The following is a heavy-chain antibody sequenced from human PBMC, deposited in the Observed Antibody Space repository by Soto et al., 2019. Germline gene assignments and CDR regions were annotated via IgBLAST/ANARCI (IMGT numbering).Heavy chain of an antibody. Sequence: LRLSFAASGFTFSSYWMSWVRQAPGKGLEWVANIKQDGSEKYYVDSVKGRFTISRDNAKNSLYLQMNSLRAEDTAVYYCAREGGLGWPTLYYYYGMDVWGQGTTVTVSS. CDR1: GFTFSSYW. CDR2: IKQDGSEK. J-gene: IGHJ6*02. CDR3: AREGGLGWPTLYYYYGMDV. D-gene: IGHD7-27*01. V-gene: IGHV3-7*01.